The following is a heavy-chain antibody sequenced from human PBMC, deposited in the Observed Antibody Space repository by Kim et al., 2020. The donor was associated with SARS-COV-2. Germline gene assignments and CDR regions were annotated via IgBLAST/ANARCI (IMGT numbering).Heavy chain of an antibody. Sequence: KSRVTLSVDTSKNQFSLKLSSVTAADTAVYYCARRGNYYGSGSYYWGYFDYWGQGTLVTVSS. J-gene: IGHJ4*02. CDR3: ARRGNYYGSGSYYWGYFDY. V-gene: IGHV4-39*01. D-gene: IGHD3-10*01.